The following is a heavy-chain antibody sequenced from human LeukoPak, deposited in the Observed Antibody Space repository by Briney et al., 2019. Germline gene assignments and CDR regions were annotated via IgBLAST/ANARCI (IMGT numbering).Heavy chain of an antibody. CDR3: ARDESGYCGSGGYYGMDV. CDR2: ISSSSSYI. D-gene: IGHD3-10*01. Sequence: GGSLRLSCAASGFTFSSYSMNWVRQAPGKGLEWVSSISSSSSYIYYADSVKGRFTISRDNAKNSLYLQMNSLRAEDTAVYYCARDESGYCGSGGYYGMDVWGQGTTVTVSS. J-gene: IGHJ6*02. V-gene: IGHV3-21*01. CDR1: GFTFSSYS.